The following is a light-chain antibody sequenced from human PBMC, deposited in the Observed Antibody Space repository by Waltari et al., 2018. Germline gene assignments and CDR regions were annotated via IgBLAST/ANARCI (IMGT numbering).Light chain of an antibody. CDR3: QQRSNWPPALT. V-gene: IGKV3-11*01. CDR1: QSVSSY. J-gene: IGKJ4*01. CDR2: ESS. Sequence: EIVLTQSPVTLSLSPGERATLSCRASQSVSSYLTWYQQKPGQAPRLPIYESSNRATGSPARFRGSGSGTDFTLTISSLEPEDFAVYYCQQRSNWPPALTFGGGTKVEVK.